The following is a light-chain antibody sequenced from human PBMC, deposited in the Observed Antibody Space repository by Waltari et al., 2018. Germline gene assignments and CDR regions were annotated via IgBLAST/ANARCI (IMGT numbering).Light chain of an antibody. CDR2: KAS. V-gene: IGKV1-39*01. CDR3: QHGYGTPLT. CDR1: ENVNNY. J-gene: IGKJ4*01. Sequence: DIQMTQSPSSLSASVGDRVNITSRASENVNNYLNWYQQKPGKAPKLLIYKASTLQSGVPSRFSGSGSGTDYTFTISSLQSEDVATYYCQHGYGTPLTFGGGTKVEIK.